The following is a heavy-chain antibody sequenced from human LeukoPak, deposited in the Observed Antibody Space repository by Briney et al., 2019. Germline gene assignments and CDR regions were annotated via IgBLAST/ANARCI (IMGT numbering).Heavy chain of an antibody. Sequence: SETLSLTCAVYGASFSGYYWSWIRQPPGKGLEWIGEINHSGSTNYNPSLKSRVTISVDTSKNQFSLKLSSVTAADTAVYYCARGRGGYYYGSGSYYNAENYYYYYYMDVWGKGTTVTVSS. J-gene: IGHJ6*03. CDR2: INHSGST. CDR1: GASFSGYY. CDR3: ARGRGGYYYGSGSYYNAENYYYYYYMDV. V-gene: IGHV4-34*01. D-gene: IGHD3-10*01.